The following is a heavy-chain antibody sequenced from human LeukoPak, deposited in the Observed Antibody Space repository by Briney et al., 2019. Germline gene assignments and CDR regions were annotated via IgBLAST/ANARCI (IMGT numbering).Heavy chain of an antibody. V-gene: IGHV4-31*03. CDR1: GDSISSGGYY. CDR2: IFTSGNT. Sequence: SETLSLTCTVSGDSISSGGYYWTWIRQHPGKGLEWIGNIFTSGNTYYNPSLKGRAFTSVDTSKSQFFLRLTSVTAADTAVYYCARATLRGDPFDFWGQGIQVTVSS. D-gene: IGHD2-21*02. CDR3: ARATLRGDPFDF. J-gene: IGHJ4*02.